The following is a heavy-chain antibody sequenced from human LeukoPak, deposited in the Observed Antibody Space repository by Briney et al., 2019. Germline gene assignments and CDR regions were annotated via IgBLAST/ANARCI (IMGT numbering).Heavy chain of an antibody. V-gene: IGHV4-30-4*02. CDR3: ARVGDFSLEK. CDR2: IYYSGST. CDR1: GGSISSGDYY. Sequence: SETLSLTCTVSGGSISSGDYYWSWIRQPPGKGLEWIGYIYYSGSTYYNPSLKSRITISIDTSRNQFSLRLSSVTAADTAVYYCARVGDFSLEKWGRGTLVTVSS. J-gene: IGHJ4*02. D-gene: IGHD3-3*01.